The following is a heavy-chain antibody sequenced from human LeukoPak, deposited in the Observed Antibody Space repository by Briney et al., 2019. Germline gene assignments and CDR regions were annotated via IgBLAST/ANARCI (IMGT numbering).Heavy chain of an antibody. D-gene: IGHD6-19*01. CDR2: ISYDGSNK. CDR3: ANLFSGNAFDI. J-gene: IGHJ3*02. CDR1: GFTFSSYG. Sequence: PGRSLRLSCAASGFTFSSYGMHWVRQAPGKGLEWVAVISYDGSNKYYADSVRGRFTISRGNSKNTLYLQMNSLRAEDTAVYYCANLFSGNAFDIWGQGTMVTVSS. V-gene: IGHV3-30*18.